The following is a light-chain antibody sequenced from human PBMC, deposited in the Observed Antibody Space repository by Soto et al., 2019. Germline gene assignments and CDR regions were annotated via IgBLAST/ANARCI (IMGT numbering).Light chain of an antibody. CDR2: GKS. V-gene: IGKV3-15*01. J-gene: IGKJ1*01. CDR1: QSIGTS. CDR3: QHYYNWPRT. Sequence: EIEMTQSPVTLSVSPGERATLSCRASQSIGTSLAWYQQKPGQAPRLLIYGKSSRATGIPLRFSGSGSGTEFTLTISSLQSEDFAVYYCQHYYNWPRTFGQGTKVEVK.